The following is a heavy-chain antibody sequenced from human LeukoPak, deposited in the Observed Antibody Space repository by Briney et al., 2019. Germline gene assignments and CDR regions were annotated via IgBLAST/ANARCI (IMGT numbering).Heavy chain of an antibody. CDR3: ARMNYYYGSGSYHNWFDP. Sequence: SETLSLTCAVYGGSFSGYYWSWIRQPPGKGLEWIGEINHSGSNNYNPSLKSRVTISVDTSKNQFSLKLSSVTAADTAVYYCARMNYYYGSGSYHNWFDPWGQGTLVTVSS. CDR2: INHSGSN. J-gene: IGHJ5*02. V-gene: IGHV4-34*01. D-gene: IGHD3-10*01. CDR1: GGSFSGYY.